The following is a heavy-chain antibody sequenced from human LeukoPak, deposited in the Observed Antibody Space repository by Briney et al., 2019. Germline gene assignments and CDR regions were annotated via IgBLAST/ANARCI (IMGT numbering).Heavy chain of an antibody. V-gene: IGHV4-34*01. CDR2: INHSGST. CDR3: ASSFSWMGPNFDY. D-gene: IGHD6-13*01. J-gene: IGHJ4*02. CDR1: GGSFSGYY. Sequence: PSETLSLTCAVYGGSFSGYYWSWIRQPPGKGLEWIGEINHSGSTNYNPSLKSRVTISVDTSKNQFSLKLSSVTAADTAVYYCASSFSWMGPNFDYWGQGTLVTVSS.